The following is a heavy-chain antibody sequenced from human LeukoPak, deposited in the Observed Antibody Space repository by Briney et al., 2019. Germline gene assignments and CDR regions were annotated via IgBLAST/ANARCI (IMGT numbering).Heavy chain of an antibody. Sequence: GGSLRLSCAASGFTFSTYWMTWVRQAPGKGLEWVANIKQDGGEKYYVDSVKGRFTISRDNAKNSLYLQMNSLRAEDTAVYYCARDRHDYTHYFDYWGQGTLVTVSS. J-gene: IGHJ4*02. CDR2: IKQDGGEK. CDR3: ARDRHDYTHYFDY. V-gene: IGHV3-7*01. D-gene: IGHD4-11*01. CDR1: GFTFSTYW.